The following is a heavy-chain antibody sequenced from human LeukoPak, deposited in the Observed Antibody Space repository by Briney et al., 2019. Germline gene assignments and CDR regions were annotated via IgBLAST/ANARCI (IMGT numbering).Heavy chain of an antibody. CDR1: GGSISSYY. V-gene: IGHV4-59*12. CDR3: ARGPSVIVVVPAAIGMDV. J-gene: IGHJ6*02. D-gene: IGHD2-2*01. Sequence: SETLSLTCTVSGGSISSYYWSWIRQPPGKGLEWIGYIYYSGSTNYNPSLKSRVTISVDTSKNQFSLKLSSVTAADTAVYYCARGPSVIVVVPAAIGMDVWGQGTTVTVSS. CDR2: IYYSGST.